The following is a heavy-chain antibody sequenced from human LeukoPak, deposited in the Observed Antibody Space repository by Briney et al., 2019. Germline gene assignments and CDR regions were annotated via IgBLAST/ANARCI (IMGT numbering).Heavy chain of an antibody. V-gene: IGHV1-18*01. J-gene: IGHJ4*02. CDR3: AKAPFYDSSGYYYWD. CDR2: ISAYNGNT. CDR1: GYTFTSYG. Sequence: ASVKVSCKASGYTFTSYGISWVRQAPGQGLEWMGWISAYNGNTNYAQMLQGRVTITTDESTSTAYMELNSLRAEDTAVYYCAKAPFYDSSGYYYWDWGQGTLVTVSS. D-gene: IGHD3-22*01.